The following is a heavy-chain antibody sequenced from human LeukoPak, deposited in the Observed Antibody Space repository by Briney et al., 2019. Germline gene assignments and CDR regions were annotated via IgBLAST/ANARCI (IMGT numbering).Heavy chain of an antibody. D-gene: IGHD2-2*01. Sequence: SETLSLTCTVSGGSISSYYWSWIRQPAGKGLEWIGSIYYSGSTYYNPSLKSRVTISVDTSKNQFSLKLSSVTAADTAVYYCARQPRYQLLIDYWGQGTLVTVSS. V-gene: IGHV4-59*05. CDR1: GGSISSYY. CDR3: ARQPRYQLLIDY. J-gene: IGHJ4*02. CDR2: IYYSGST.